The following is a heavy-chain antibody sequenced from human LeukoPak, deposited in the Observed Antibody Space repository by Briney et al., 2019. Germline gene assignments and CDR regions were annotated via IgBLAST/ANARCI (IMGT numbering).Heavy chain of an antibody. J-gene: IGHJ3*02. CDR1: GFTFGSYS. Sequence: GGSLRLSCAASGFTFGSYSMNWVRQAPGKGLEWVSSISSSSSYIYYADSVKGRFTISRDNAKNSLYLQMNSLRVEDTAIYYCARGFDGTNAFDIWGQGTMVTVS. D-gene: IGHD3-9*01. V-gene: IGHV3-21*01. CDR3: ARGFDGTNAFDI. CDR2: ISSSSSYI.